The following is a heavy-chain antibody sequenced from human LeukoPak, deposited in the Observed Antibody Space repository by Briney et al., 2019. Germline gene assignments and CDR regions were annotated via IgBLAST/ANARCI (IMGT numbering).Heavy chain of an antibody. CDR2: IYTSGST. CDR1: GGSISSGSYY. J-gene: IGHJ6*02. V-gene: IGHV4-61*02. CDR3: ARVPSYGDYQSIGMDV. D-gene: IGHD4-17*01. Sequence: SQTLSLTCTVSGGSISSGSYYWSWIRQPAGKGLEWIGRIYTSGSTNYNPSLKSRVTISVDTSKNQFSLKLSSVTAADTAVYYCARVPSYGDYQSIGMDVWGQGTTVTVSS.